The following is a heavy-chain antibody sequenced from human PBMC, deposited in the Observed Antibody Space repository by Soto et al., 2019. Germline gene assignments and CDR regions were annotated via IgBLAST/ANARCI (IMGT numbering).Heavy chain of an antibody. Sequence: ASVTVCCKASGYTFTSYAMQWVRQAPGQRLEWMGWINAGNGNTKYSQKFQGRVTITRDTSASTAYMELSSLRSEDTAVYYCASESYGGEFDYWGQGTLVTVSS. CDR3: ASESYGGEFDY. J-gene: IGHJ4*02. V-gene: IGHV1-3*01. CDR1: GYTFTSYA. D-gene: IGHD4-17*01. CDR2: INAGNGNT.